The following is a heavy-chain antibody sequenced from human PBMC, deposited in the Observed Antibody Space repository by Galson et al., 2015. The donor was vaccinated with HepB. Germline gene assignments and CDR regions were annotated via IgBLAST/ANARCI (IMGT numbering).Heavy chain of an antibody. D-gene: IGHD6-19*01. J-gene: IGHJ2*01. CDR1: GGTFSSYA. Sequence: SVKVSCKASGGTFSSYAISWVRQAPGQGLEWMGRIIPILGIANYAQKFQGRVTITADKSTSTAYMELSSLRSEDTAVYYCARAIAVAGPRWEYWYFDLWGRGTLVTVSS. CDR2: IIPILGIA. V-gene: IGHV1-69*04. CDR3: ARAIAVAGPRWEYWYFDL.